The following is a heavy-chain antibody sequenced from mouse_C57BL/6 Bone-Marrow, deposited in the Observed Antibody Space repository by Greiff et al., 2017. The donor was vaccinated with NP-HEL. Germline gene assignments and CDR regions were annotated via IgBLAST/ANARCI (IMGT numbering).Heavy chain of an antibody. CDR1: GFTFSSYA. V-gene: IGHV5-4*03. D-gene: IGHD1-1*01. CDR3: ARRIYYYGSSYEIYFDY. Sequence: EVKLLESGGGLVKPGGSLKLSCAASGFTFSSYAMSWVRQTPEKRLEWVATISDGGSYTYYPDNVKGRFTISRDNAKNNLYLQMSHLKSEDTAMYYCARRIYYYGSSYEIYFDYWGQGTTLTVSS. CDR2: ISDGGSYT. J-gene: IGHJ2*01.